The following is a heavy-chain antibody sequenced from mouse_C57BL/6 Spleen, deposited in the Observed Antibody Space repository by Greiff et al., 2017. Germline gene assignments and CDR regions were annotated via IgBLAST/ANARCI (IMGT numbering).Heavy chain of an antibody. J-gene: IGHJ1*03. D-gene: IGHD1-1*01. CDR1: GYAFSSSW. CDR3: ARKVSYYSGSCRDRYFDV. CDR2: IYPGDGDT. Sequence: QVQLQQSGPELVKPGASVKISCKASGYAFSSSWMNWVEQRPGKGLEWIGRIYPGDGDTNYNGKFKGKATLTADQSSSTAYMHLSSLSSEHSAVYFCARKVSYYSGSCRDRYFDVWGTGTTVTVSS. V-gene: IGHV1-82*01.